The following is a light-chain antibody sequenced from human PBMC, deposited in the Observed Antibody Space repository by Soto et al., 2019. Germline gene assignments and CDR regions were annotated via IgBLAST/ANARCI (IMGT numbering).Light chain of an antibody. Sequence: DIPMTQSPSTLSASVGDRVTISCRASQTISSWLAWYQQKPGKAPKLLIYDVSSLESGVPSRFSGSGSGTDFTLTISSLQPDDSATYYCQQYNTFWTFGQGTKVEIK. CDR2: DVS. CDR1: QTISSW. V-gene: IGKV1-5*01. J-gene: IGKJ1*01. CDR3: QQYNTFWT.